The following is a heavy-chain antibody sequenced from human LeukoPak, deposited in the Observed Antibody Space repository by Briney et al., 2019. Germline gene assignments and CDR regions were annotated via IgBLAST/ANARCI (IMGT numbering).Heavy chain of an antibody. V-gene: IGHV3-30*04. Sequence: PGGSLRLSCAASGFTLSTYEMHGVRQAPGKGLEGAGVISHDGNDQYYGDSVKGRFTISRDNSKNALYLQMNSLRLEDTAVYYCARDRDCSRPSCFNAFDVWGQGTMAIVSS. CDR1: GFTLSTYE. CDR2: ISHDGNDQ. J-gene: IGHJ3*01. D-gene: IGHD2-2*01. CDR3: ARDRDCSRPSCFNAFDV.